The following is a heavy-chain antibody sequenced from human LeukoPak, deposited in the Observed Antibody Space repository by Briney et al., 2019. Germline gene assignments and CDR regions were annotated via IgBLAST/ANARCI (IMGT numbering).Heavy chain of an antibody. D-gene: IGHD3-22*01. CDR1: GGSISSGGYY. CDR2: IDYSGST. V-gene: IGHV4-31*03. CDR3: ARDSYYYDSSGYPDAFDI. J-gene: IGHJ3*02. Sequence: PSETLSLTCTVSGGSISSGGYYWSWIRQHPGKGLEWIGYIDYSGSTYYNPSLKSRVTISVDTSKNQFSLKLSSVTAADTAVYYCARDSYYYDSSGYPDAFDIWGQGTMVTVSS.